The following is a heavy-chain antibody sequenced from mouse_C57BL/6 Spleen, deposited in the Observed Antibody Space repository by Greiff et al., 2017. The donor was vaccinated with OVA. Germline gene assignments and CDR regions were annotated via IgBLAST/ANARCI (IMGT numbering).Heavy chain of an antibody. V-gene: IGHV1-54*01. CDR2: INPGSGGT. J-gene: IGHJ2*01. Sequence: QVQLQQSGAELVRPGTSVKVSCKASGYAFTNYLIEWVKQRPGQGLEWIGVINPGSGGTNYNEKFKGKATLTADKSSSTAYMQLSSLTSEDSAVYFCARGVYDYDEGYWGQGTTLTVSS. CDR1: GYAFTNYL. CDR3: ARGVYDYDEGY. D-gene: IGHD2-4*01.